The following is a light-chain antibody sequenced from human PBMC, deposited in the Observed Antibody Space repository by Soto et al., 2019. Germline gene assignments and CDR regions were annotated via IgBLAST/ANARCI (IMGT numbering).Light chain of an antibody. CDR2: DAS. CDR1: QSVSSY. V-gene: IGKV3-11*01. Sequence: EIVLTQSPATLSLSPVEIATLSCRASQSVSSYLAWYQQKPGQAPRLLISDASNRATGIPDRFSGSGSGTDFTLTISSLEPEDFAVYYCHQRSKWPLTCGGGTKVDIK. CDR3: HQRSKWPLT. J-gene: IGKJ4*01.